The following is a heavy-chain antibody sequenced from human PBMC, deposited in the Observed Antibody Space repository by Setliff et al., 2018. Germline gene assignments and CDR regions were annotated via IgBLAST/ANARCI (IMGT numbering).Heavy chain of an antibody. Sequence: LTCAVSGYSISSGYYWGWIRQPPGKGLEWIGSIYHSGSTYYNPSLKSRVTMSVDTSKNQFSLKLSSVTAADTAVYYCARTNYYDSSTYFNWFDPWGQGTLVTVS. CDR1: GYSISSGYY. CDR2: IYHSGST. CDR3: ARTNYYDSSTYFNWFDP. D-gene: IGHD3-22*01. J-gene: IGHJ5*02. V-gene: IGHV4-38-2*01.